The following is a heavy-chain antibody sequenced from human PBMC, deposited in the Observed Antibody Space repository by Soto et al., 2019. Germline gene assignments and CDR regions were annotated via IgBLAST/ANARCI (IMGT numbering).Heavy chain of an antibody. CDR1: GGTFSSYA. D-gene: IGHD2-2*01. J-gene: IGHJ6*02. V-gene: IGHV1-69*01. CDR3: ARVGIVVVPAAPYYYGMDV. CDR2: IIPICGTA. Sequence: QVQLVQSGAEVKKPGSSVKVSCKASGGTFSSYAISWVRQAPGQGLAWMGGIIPICGTANYAQKFQGRVTITADESTRTAYMEVSSLRSEDTAVYYCARVGIVVVPAAPYYYGMDVWGQGTTVTVSS.